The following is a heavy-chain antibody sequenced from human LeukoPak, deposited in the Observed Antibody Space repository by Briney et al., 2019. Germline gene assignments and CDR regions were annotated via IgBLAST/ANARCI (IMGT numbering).Heavy chain of an antibody. D-gene: IGHD4-17*01. V-gene: IGHV1-2*02. Sequence: ASVKVSCKASGYTFTGYYMHWVRQAPGQGLEWMGWINPNSGGTNYAQKFQGRVTMTTDTSTSTAYMELRSLRSDDTAVYYCAREDYGDPRGMDVWGQGTTVTVSS. CDR1: GYTFTGYY. J-gene: IGHJ6*02. CDR2: INPNSGGT. CDR3: AREDYGDPRGMDV.